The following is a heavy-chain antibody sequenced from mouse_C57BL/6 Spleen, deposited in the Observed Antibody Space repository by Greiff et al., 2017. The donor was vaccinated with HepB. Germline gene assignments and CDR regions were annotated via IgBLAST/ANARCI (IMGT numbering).Heavy chain of an antibody. V-gene: IGHV1-55*01. D-gene: IGHD2-3*01. CDR3: ARCNVYYAFDY. J-gene: IGHJ2*02. CDR1: GYSFTLYF. CDR2: IYPGSGGT. Sequence: VQLHQSGSELVKPGTSVPISFKASGYSFTLYFLPWLKQRPGQGLEWIGVIYPGSGGTNYNEKFKGKATLTVDKSSSTAYMQLSSLTSEDSAVYYCARCNVYYAFDYWGQGTSLTVSS.